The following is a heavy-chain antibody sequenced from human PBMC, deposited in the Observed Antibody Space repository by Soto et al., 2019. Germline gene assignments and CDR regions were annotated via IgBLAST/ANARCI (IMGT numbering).Heavy chain of an antibody. CDR3: ANEVDVAFSSLQYGLDV. CDR2: ISYDGTYK. V-gene: IGHV3-30*14. Sequence: GGSLRLSCAASGFTFNNFAMHWVRQAPGKGLEWVAFISYDGTYKYYADSVRGRFTVYRDNSKSTLFLQMNSLKFEDTAVYVCANEVDVAFSSLQYGLDVWGQGTTVTVSS. D-gene: IGHD5-12*01. J-gene: IGHJ6*02. CDR1: GFTFNNFA.